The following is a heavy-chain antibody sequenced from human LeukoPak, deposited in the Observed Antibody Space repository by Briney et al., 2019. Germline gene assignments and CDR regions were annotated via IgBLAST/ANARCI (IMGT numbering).Heavy chain of an antibody. J-gene: IGHJ4*02. CDR2: INPNSGGT. D-gene: IGHD4-17*01. V-gene: IGHV1-2*02. Sequence: ASVKVSCKASGYTFTGYDMHWVRQAPGQGLEWMGWINPNSGGTNYAQKFQGRVTMTRDTSISTAYMELCRLRSDDTAVYYCARDSTVTTLDYWGQGTLVTVSS. CDR1: GYTFTGYD. CDR3: ARDSTVTTLDY.